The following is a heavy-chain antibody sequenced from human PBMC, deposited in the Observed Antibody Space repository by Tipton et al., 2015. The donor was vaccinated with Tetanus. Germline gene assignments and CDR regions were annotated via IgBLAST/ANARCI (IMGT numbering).Heavy chain of an antibody. CDR2: ISGSGGST. CDR3: AKDGYIVATIFFDY. J-gene: IGHJ4*02. V-gene: IGHV3-23*01. Sequence: GSLRLSCAASGFTVSSNYMSWVRQAPGKGLEWVSVISGSGGSTYYADSVKGRFTISRDNSKNTLYLQMNSLRAEDTAVYYCAKDGYIVATIFFDYWGQGTLVTVSS. CDR1: GFTVSSNY. D-gene: IGHD5-12*01.